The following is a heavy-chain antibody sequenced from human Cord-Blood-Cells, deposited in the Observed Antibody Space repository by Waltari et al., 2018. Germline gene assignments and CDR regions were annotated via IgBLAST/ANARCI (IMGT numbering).Heavy chain of an antibody. V-gene: IGHV5-51*03. CDR1: VYSFTSYW. Sequence: EVQPVQSGAEVKKPGESLKISCKGSVYSFTSYWIDWVRHMPGKGLEWMGIIYPGDSDTRYSPSFQGQVTISADKSISTAYLQWSSLKASDTAMYYCARLRPLTGGGGGAFDIWGQGTMVTVSS. CDR2: IYPGDSDT. CDR3: ARLRPLTGGGGGAFDI. D-gene: IGHD7-27*01. J-gene: IGHJ3*02.